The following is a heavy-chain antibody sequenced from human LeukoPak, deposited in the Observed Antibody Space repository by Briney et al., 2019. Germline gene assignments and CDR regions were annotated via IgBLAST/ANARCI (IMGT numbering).Heavy chain of an antibody. CDR1: GFTFSTYA. V-gene: IGHV3-21*01. D-gene: IGHD3-22*01. J-gene: IGHJ3*02. Sequence: GGSLRLSCAASGFTFSTYAMSWVRQSPGKGLESVSSISPSSYINYADSLEGRFTISRDNAKNSLYLQMNSLRVEDTAVYYCAREYYDSSGYSHDAFDIWGQGTVVTVS. CDR2: ISPSSYI. CDR3: AREYYDSSGYSHDAFDI.